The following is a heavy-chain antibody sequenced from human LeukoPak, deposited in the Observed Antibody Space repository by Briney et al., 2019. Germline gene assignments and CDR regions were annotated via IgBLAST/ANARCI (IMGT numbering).Heavy chain of an antibody. CDR3: AREDFTSFWSGPGDY. CDR2: IYHSGST. V-gene: IGHV4-30-2*01. J-gene: IGHJ4*02. CDR1: GGSISSGGYY. Sequence: PSQTLSLTCTVSGGSISSGGYYWSWIRQPPGKGLEWIGYIYHSGSTYYNPSLKSRVTISVDRSKNQFSLKLSSVTAADTAVYYCAREDFTSFWSGPGDYWGQGTLVTVSS. D-gene: IGHD3-3*01.